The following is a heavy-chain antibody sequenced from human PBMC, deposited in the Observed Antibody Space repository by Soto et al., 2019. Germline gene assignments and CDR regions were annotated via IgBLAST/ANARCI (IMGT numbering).Heavy chain of an antibody. CDR2: ISAYNGNT. CDR1: GYTFTSYA. CDR3: ARDFTGWPPDGVDS. V-gene: IGHV1-18*01. J-gene: IGHJ4*02. Sequence: QVQLVQSGVEVKKPGASVKVSCKASGYTFTSYAISWVRQAPGQGLEWMGWISAYNGNTNYAQNLRGRVTMTTDAPTSTAEMELRSLRYDDTAMYYCARDFTGWPPDGVDSWGQGTQVTVSS. D-gene: IGHD3-16*01.